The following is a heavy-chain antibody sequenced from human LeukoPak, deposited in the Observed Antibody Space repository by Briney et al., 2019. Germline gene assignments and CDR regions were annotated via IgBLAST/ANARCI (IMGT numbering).Heavy chain of an antibody. CDR3: AGDMYRVGETINGDY. V-gene: IGHV3-21*01. D-gene: IGHD3-10*01. CDR1: GFTFSSYS. J-gene: IGHJ4*02. Sequence: GGSLRLSCAASGFTFSSYSMNWVRQAPGKGLEWVSSISSSSSYIYYADSVKGRFTISRDNAKNSLYLQMNSLRAEDTAVYYCAGDMYRVGETINGDYWGQGTLVTVSS. CDR2: ISSSSSYI.